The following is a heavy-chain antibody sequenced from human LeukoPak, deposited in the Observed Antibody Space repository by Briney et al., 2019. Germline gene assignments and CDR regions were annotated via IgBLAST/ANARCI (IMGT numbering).Heavy chain of an antibody. Sequence: GGSLRLSCVASGLIFSSSWMSWVRQVPMKGLEWVANIKEDGTEKDYVDSVKGRFTISRDNAKKSLFLQMDSLRVEDTAVYYCATGGFWGQGTLVTVSS. V-gene: IGHV3-7*01. CDR1: GLIFSSSW. J-gene: IGHJ4*02. CDR2: IKEDGTEK. CDR3: ATGGF.